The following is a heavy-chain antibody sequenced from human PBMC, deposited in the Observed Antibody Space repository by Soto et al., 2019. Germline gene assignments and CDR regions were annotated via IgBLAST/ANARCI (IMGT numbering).Heavy chain of an antibody. CDR3: ARDQGYSYGPVDY. V-gene: IGHV4-39*02. CDR2: IYYSGST. J-gene: IGHJ4*02. Sequence: SETLPLTCTVSGGSLSSSAYFWGWIRQAPGKGLEWIGSIYYSGSTYYNPSLKSRVTISVDTSKNQFSLKLSSVTAADTALYYCARDQGYSYGPVDYWGQGTLVTVSS. CDR1: GGSLSSSAYF. D-gene: IGHD5-18*01.